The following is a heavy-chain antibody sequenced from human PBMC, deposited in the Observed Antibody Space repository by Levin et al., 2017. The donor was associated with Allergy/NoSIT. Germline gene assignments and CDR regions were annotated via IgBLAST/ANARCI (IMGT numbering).Heavy chain of an antibody. V-gene: IGHV4-30-4*01. CDR1: GGSISSGDYY. CDR3: ATTMVRGVIPLYYFDY. CDR2: IYYSGST. J-gene: IGHJ4*02. D-gene: IGHD3-10*01. Sequence: SQTLSLTCTVSGGSISSGDYYWSWIRQPPGKGLEWIGYIYYSGSTYYNPSLKSRVTISVDTSKNQFSLKLSSVTAADTAVYYCATTMVRGVIPLYYFDYWGQGTLVTVSS.